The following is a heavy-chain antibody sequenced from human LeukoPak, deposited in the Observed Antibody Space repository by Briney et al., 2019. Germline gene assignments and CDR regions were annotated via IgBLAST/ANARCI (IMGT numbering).Heavy chain of an antibody. Sequence: ASVKVSCKASGYTFTGYYMHWVRQAPGQGLEWMGWINPNSGGTNYAQKFQGRVTMSRDTSISTAYMELSGLSSEDTAVSYCAREVDYSSSSFDPWGQGSLVTVSS. CDR3: AREVDYSSSSFDP. CDR2: INPNSGGT. V-gene: IGHV1-2*02. D-gene: IGHD6-6*01. J-gene: IGHJ5*02. CDR1: GYTFTGYY.